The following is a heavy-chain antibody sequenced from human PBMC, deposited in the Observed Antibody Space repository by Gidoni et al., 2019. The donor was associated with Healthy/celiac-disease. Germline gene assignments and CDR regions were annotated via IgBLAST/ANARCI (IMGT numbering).Heavy chain of an antibody. CDR1: GFTFSSYS. CDR2: ISSSSSYI. J-gene: IGHJ4*02. V-gene: IGHV3-21*01. CDR3: ARSQSVGGWANFDY. Sequence: EVQLVESGGGLVKPGGSLRLSCAASGFTFSSYSMNWVRQAPGKGLEWVSSISSSSSYIYYADSVKGRFTISRDNAKNSLYLQMNSLRAEDTAVYYCARSQSVGGWANFDYWGQGTLVTVSS. D-gene: IGHD6-19*01.